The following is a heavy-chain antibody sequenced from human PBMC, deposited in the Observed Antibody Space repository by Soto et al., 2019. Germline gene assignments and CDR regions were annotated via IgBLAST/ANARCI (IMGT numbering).Heavy chain of an antibody. CDR2: INPSGGST. CDR1: GYTFTRYY. J-gene: IGHJ4*02. D-gene: IGHD3-3*01. V-gene: IGHV1-46*03. CDR3: ARDRPSITIFGVVTATNYFDY. Sequence: ASVKVSWKASGYTFTRYYMHWVRQAPGQGLEWMGIINPSGGSTSYAQKFQGRVTMTRDTSTSTVYMELSSLRSEDTAVYYCARDRPSITIFGVVTATNYFDYWGQGTLVTVSS.